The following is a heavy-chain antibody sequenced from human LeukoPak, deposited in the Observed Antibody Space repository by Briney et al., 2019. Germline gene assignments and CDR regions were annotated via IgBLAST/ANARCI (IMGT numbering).Heavy chain of an antibody. CDR3: ALVGATSWAPFDY. CDR2: ISSSSSYI. Sequence: GGSLRLSCAVSGFTFSRFNMTWVRQAPGKGLEWVSSISSSSSYIYYRDSVKGRFTISRDNAKNSLYLQMHSLRAEDTAVYYCALVGATSWAPFDYWGQGTLVTVSS. CDR1: GFTFSRFN. D-gene: IGHD1-26*01. J-gene: IGHJ4*02. V-gene: IGHV3-21*01.